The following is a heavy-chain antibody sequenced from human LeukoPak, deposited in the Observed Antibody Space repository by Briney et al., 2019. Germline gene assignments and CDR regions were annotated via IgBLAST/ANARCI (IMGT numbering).Heavy chain of an antibody. D-gene: IGHD5-12*01. V-gene: IGHV3-30*02. CDR2: IRYDGSNK. Sequence: PGGSLRLSCAASGFTFSSYGMHWVRQAPGKGLEWVAFIRYDGSNKYYADSAKGRFTISRDNSKNTLYLQMNSLRAEDTAVDYCAKDWGYSGYDENDAFDIWGQGTMVTVSS. J-gene: IGHJ3*02. CDR3: AKDWGYSGYDENDAFDI. CDR1: GFTFSSYG.